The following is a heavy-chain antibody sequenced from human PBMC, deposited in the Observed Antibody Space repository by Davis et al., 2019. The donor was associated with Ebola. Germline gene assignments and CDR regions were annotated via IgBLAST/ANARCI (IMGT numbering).Heavy chain of an antibody. Sequence: PGGSLRLSCAASGFTFSSYSMNWVRQAPGKGLEWVSSISSSSSYIYYADSVKGRFTISRDNAKNSLYLQMNSLRAEDTAVYYCARDPGRYGGNSVYWGQGTLVTVSS. CDR3: ARDPGRYGGNSVY. CDR1: GFTFSSYS. D-gene: IGHD4-23*01. J-gene: IGHJ4*02. CDR2: ISSSSSYI. V-gene: IGHV3-21*01.